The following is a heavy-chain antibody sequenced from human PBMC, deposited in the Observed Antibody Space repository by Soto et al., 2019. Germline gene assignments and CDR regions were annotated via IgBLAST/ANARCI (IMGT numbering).Heavy chain of an antibody. CDR3: ARPQGGAFDI. J-gene: IGHJ3*02. Sequence: SETLSLTCGVSGDTISTGGYSWAWIRQPPGKALEWIAYTYHSGNPNYNPSLKSRVTISVDTSKNQFSLKLTSVTAADTAVYYCARPQGGAFDIWGQGTMVTVSS. CDR2: TYHSGNP. V-gene: IGHV4-30-2*01. CDR1: GDTISTGGYS.